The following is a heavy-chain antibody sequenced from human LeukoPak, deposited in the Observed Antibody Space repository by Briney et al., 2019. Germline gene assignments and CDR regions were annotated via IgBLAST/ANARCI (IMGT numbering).Heavy chain of an antibody. CDR2: IKQDGSQI. CDR3: ARIGYSSSCTDY. CDR1: GFTFNNYW. V-gene: IGHV3-7*01. Sequence: HPGGSLRLSCAASGFTFNNYWMSWVRQAPGKGLEWVANIKQDGSQIYYVDSVKGRFTISRDNTQNSVYLQMNSLRAEDTAVYYCARIGYSSSCTDYWGQGTLVTVSS. D-gene: IGHD2-2*01. J-gene: IGHJ4*02.